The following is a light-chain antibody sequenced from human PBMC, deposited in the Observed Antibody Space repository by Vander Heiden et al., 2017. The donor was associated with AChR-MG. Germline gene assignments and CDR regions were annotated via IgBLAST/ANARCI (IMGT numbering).Light chain of an antibody. J-gene: IGLJ2*01. CDR1: QLGNKY. CDR3: QAWDGPTVV. CDR2: QNT. V-gene: IGLV3-1*01. Sequence: SFDLTQPPSVSVSAGQTATIACSADQLGNKYVCWYQQKPGQSPVQVIYQNTNRPSGIPERFSGSKSGKTATLTISGTQAIDEADYYCQAWDGPTVVFGGGTKLTVL.